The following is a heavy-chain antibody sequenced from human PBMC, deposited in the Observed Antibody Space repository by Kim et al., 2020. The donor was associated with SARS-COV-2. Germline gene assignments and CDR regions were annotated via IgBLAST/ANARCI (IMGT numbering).Heavy chain of an antibody. CDR1: GGSISSSSYY. CDR3: ARLHLTTVTSFIDY. D-gene: IGHD4-4*01. CDR2: IYYSGST. Sequence: SETLSLTCTVSGGSISSSSYYWGWIRQPPGKGLEWIGSIYYSGSTYYNPSLKSRVTISVDTSKNQFSLKLSSVTAADTAVYYCARLHLTTVTSFIDYWG. J-gene: IGHJ4*01. V-gene: IGHV4-39*01.